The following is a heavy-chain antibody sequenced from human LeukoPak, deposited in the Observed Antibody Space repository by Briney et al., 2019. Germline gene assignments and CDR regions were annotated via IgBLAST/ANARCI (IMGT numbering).Heavy chain of an antibody. Sequence: GGSLRLSCAASGFTFDDYGMSWVRQAPGKGLEWVSGINWNGGSTGYADSVKGRFTISRDNAKNSLYLQMNSLRAEDTALYYCARDLEFRSEYLSAFDIWGQGTMVTVSS. CDR3: ARDLEFRSEYLSAFDI. CDR1: GFTFDDYG. CDR2: INWNGGST. D-gene: IGHD1-1*01. V-gene: IGHV3-20*04. J-gene: IGHJ3*02.